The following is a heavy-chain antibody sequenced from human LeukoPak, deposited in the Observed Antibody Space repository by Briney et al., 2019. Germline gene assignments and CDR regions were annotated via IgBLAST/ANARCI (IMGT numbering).Heavy chain of an antibody. Sequence: GASEKVSCTASVYTFTDYYMHWVRHAPGQGLEWMGRINTKSGGTNYAQKFQRRGTMTRDKSISTAYVEVIRLRSDDTAVDYCAIAISSSAYYVDYWGQGALFTVSS. J-gene: IGHJ4*02. CDR3: AIAISSSAYYVDY. V-gene: IGHV1-2*06. D-gene: IGHD6-13*01. CDR2: INTKSGGT. CDR1: VYTFTDYY.